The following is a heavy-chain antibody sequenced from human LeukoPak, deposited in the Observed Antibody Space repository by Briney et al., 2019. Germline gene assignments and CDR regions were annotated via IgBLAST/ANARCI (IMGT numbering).Heavy chain of an antibody. CDR3: ARTQTPMVRGVITRFDY. CDR1: GGSFSGYY. Sequence: SETLSLTCAVYGGSFSGYYWSWIRQPPGKGLEWIGEINHSGSTNYNPSLKSRVTISVDTSKNQFSLKLSSVTAADTAVYYCARTQTPMVRGVITRFDYWGQGTLVTVSS. D-gene: IGHD3-10*01. CDR2: INHSGST. V-gene: IGHV4-34*01. J-gene: IGHJ4*02.